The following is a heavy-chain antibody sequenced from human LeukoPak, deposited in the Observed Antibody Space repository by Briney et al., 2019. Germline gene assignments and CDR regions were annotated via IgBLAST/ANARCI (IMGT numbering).Heavy chain of an antibody. CDR3: ARDTGSLMVYAIQQTPPYYFDY. V-gene: IGHV3-7*03. D-gene: IGHD2-8*01. J-gene: IGHJ4*02. Sequence: PGGSLRLSCAASRFTFSSYWMSWVRQAPGKGLEWVANIKQDGSEKYYVDSVKGRFTISRDNAKNSLYLQMNSLRAEDTAVYYCARDTGSLMVYAIQQTPPYYFDYWGQGTLVTVSS. CDR1: RFTFSSYW. CDR2: IKQDGSEK.